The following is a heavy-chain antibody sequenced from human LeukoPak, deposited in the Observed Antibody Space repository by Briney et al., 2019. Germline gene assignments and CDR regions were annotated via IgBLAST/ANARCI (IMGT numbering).Heavy chain of an antibody. V-gene: IGHV3-21*05. CDR3: ASRYRMITFGGVMDAFDI. CDR1: GFSFSSYS. Sequence: PGGSLRLSCAASGFSFSSYSMNWVRQAPGKGLEWVSYISSSSSYIYYADSVKGRFTISRDNAKNSLYLQMNSLRAEDTAVYYCASRYRMITFGGVMDAFDIWGQGTMVTVSS. D-gene: IGHD3-16*01. CDR2: ISSSSSYI. J-gene: IGHJ3*02.